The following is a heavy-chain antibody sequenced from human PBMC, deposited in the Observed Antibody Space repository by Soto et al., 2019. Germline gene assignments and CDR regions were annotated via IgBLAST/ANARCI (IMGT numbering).Heavy chain of an antibody. CDR1: GFTFNTYG. CDR2: IWYDGSNK. V-gene: IGHV3-33*01. D-gene: IGHD3-22*01. CDR3: ARDRLYYDSSGYYDY. J-gene: IGHJ4*02. Sequence: GGSLRLSCAASGFTFNTYGMHWVRQAPDKRLEWVAVIWYDGSNKYYKDSVKGRFTISRDNSKNTLYQQMNSLRAEDMAVYYCARDRLYYDSSGYYDYWGQGTLVTVPQ.